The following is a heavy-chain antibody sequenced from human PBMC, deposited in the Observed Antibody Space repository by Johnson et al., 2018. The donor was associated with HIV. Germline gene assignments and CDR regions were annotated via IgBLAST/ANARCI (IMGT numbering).Heavy chain of an antibody. D-gene: IGHD6-25*01. CDR3: AKGGIDALDI. Sequence: VQLVQSGEGVLQPGRSLRLPCSASGFTFSRYAMHWVRQAPGKGLEWVAVISYDGSNKYYADSVKGRFTISRDNSKNTLYLQMNSLRAEDTAVYYCAKGGIDALDIWGQGTMVTVSS. CDR1: GFTFSRYA. CDR2: ISYDGSNK. J-gene: IGHJ3*02. V-gene: IGHV3-30-3*01.